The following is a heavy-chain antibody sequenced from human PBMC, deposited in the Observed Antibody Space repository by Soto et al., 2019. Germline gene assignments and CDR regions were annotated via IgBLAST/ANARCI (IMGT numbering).Heavy chain of an antibody. Sequence: ASVKVSCKASGYTFTSYGISWVRQAPGQGLEWMGWISAYNGNTNYAQKLQGRVTMTTDTSTSTAYMELRSLRSDDTAVYYCAREDNGGIAAAGPEYYYYMDVWGKGTTVTVSS. D-gene: IGHD6-13*01. CDR3: AREDNGGIAAAGPEYYYYMDV. CDR1: GYTFTSYG. V-gene: IGHV1-18*01. J-gene: IGHJ6*03. CDR2: ISAYNGNT.